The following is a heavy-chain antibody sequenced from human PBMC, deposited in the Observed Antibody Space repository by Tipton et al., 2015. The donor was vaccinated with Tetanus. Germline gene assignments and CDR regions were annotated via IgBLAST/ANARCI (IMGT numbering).Heavy chain of an antibody. CDR1: GGSITNGGYY. D-gene: IGHD6-6*01. CDR3: ARANNEYPKKGPFDS. V-gene: IGHV4-31*03. CDR2: ISYTGTT. J-gene: IGHJ4*02. Sequence: TLSLTCTVSGGSITNGGYYWSWIRQHPGKGLDWIGYISYTGTTHYNPSLKSRVTISLDRSKNQFSLKLTSVTATDTAVYYCARANNEYPKKGPFDSWGRGTLVLVSS.